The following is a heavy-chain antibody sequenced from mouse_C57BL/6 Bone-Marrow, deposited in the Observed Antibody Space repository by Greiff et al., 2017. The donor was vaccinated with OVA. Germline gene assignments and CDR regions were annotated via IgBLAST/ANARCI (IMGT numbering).Heavy chain of an antibody. CDR3: ARNFVITTVAYYFDY. CDR2: IWSGGST. CDR1: GFSLTSYG. D-gene: IGHD1-1*01. Sequence: VKLVESGPGLVQPSQSLSITCTVSGFSLTSYGVHWVRQSPGKGLEWLGVIWSGGSTDYNAAFISRLSISKDNSKSQVFFKMNSLQADDTAIYYCARNFVITTVAYYFDYWGQGTTLTVSS. J-gene: IGHJ2*01. V-gene: IGHV2-2*01.